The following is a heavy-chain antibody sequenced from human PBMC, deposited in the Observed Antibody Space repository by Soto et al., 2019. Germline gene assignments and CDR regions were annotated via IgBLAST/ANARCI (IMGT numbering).Heavy chain of an antibody. V-gene: IGHV3-74*01. J-gene: IGHJ4*02. CDR2: INDDGSSA. D-gene: IGHD5-12*01. Sequence: EVQLVESGGNLVQPGGSLRLSCAVSGFTFRSYWMHWVRQAPGRGLVWVSRINDDGSSASYADSVKGRFTISRDNAKNTLYLQMRSLRAEDTAVYYCVREDVAMATNDYWGQGTRVTVSS. CDR3: VREDVAMATNDY. CDR1: GFTFRSYW.